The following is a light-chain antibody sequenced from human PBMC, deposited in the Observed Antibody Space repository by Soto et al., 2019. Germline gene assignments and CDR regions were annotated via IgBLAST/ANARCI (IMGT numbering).Light chain of an antibody. CDR1: SSDVGGYNY. CDR3: CSYAGSYTNWV. J-gene: IGLJ3*02. Sequence: QAVVTQPRSVSGSPGQSVTISCTGTSSDVGGYNYVSWYQQHPGKAPKLMIYDVSKRPSGVPDRFSGSKSDNTASLTISGLQAEDEADYYCCSYAGSYTNWVFGGGTKVTVL. V-gene: IGLV2-11*01. CDR2: DVS.